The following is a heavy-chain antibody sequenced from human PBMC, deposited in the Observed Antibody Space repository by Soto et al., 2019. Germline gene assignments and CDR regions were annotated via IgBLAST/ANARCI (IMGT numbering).Heavy chain of an antibody. Sequence: SLRLSCAASGFTFSSYGMHWVRQAPGKGLEWVAVIWYDGSNKYYADSVKGRFTISRDNSKNTLYLQMNSLRAEDTAVYYCARDLVRSSYCSGGSCSTVAWFDPWGQGTLVTVSS. V-gene: IGHV3-33*01. J-gene: IGHJ5*02. CDR1: GFTFSSYG. D-gene: IGHD2-15*01. CDR3: ARDLVRSSYCSGGSCSTVAWFDP. CDR2: IWYDGSNK.